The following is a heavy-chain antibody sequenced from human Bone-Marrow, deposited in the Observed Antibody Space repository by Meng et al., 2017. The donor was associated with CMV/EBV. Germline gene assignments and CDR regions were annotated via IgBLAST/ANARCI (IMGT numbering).Heavy chain of an antibody. CDR1: GGSVIGVTYD. J-gene: IGHJ5*02. CDR3: ARAVIQVLFDP. D-gene: IGHD2/OR15-2a*01. V-gene: IGHV4-61*01. CDR2: IYYGAST. Sequence: CTVSGGSVIGVTYDSGWVRQPAGKGLGWIGYIYYGASTNYNPSLESRVTISVDTSKNQFSRKLSSVTAADTAVYYCARAVIQVLFDPWGQGTLVTVSS.